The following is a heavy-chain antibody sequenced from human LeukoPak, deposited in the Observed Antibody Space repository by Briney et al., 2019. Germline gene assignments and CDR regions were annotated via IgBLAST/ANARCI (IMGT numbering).Heavy chain of an antibody. J-gene: IGHJ6*02. V-gene: IGHV3-48*03. CDR1: GFTFSSYE. CDR2: ISSSGSTI. Sequence: QPGGSLRLSCAASGFTFSSYEMNWVRQAPGKGLEWVSYISSSGSTIYYAGSVKGRFTISRDNAKNSLYLQMNSLRAEDTAVYYCARNGQQLVPYYYYGMDVWGQGTTVTVSS. D-gene: IGHD6-13*01. CDR3: ARNGQQLVPYYYYGMDV.